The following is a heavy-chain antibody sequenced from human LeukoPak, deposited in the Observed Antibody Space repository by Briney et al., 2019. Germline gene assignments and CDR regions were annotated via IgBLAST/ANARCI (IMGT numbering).Heavy chain of an antibody. Sequence: GASVKVSFKASGYTFTSYGISWVRQAPGQGLEWMGWISADKCNTNYAQKLQGRVTMTTDTSTSTAYMELRSLRSDDTAVYYCARVGLGCSSTSCSNDYWGQGTLVTVSS. V-gene: IGHV1-18*01. CDR1: GYTFTSYG. CDR2: ISADKCNT. CDR3: ARVGLGCSSTSCSNDY. J-gene: IGHJ4*02. D-gene: IGHD2-2*01.